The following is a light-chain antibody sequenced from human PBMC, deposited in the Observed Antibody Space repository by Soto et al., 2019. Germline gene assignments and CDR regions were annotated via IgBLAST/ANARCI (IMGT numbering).Light chain of an antibody. Sequence: DIVLTQSPGTLSLSPGERATLSCRASQSVSSKYLAWYQQKPGQPPRVLIYGTSIRATGIPERFSGGGSGTDLTLTITRLESEDFAVYYCQQYGSSLFTFGPGTKVDFK. CDR2: GTS. CDR1: QSVSSKY. J-gene: IGKJ3*01. CDR3: QQYGSSLFT. V-gene: IGKV3-20*01.